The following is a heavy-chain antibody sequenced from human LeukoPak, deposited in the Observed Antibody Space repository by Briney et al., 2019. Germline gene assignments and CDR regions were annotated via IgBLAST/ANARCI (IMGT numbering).Heavy chain of an antibody. V-gene: IGHV3-30-3*01. Sequence: PGGSLRLSCVVSGFTFSSYGIHWVRQAPGKGLESVAVISGDGSKKYYANSMKGRFTISRDNSKNTLYLQMDTLRGDDTAVYFCAGDGGGGYNQIDHWGQGTLVTVSS. CDR2: ISGDGSKK. CDR3: AGDGGGGYNQIDH. D-gene: IGHD5-24*01. CDR1: GFTFSSYG. J-gene: IGHJ4*02.